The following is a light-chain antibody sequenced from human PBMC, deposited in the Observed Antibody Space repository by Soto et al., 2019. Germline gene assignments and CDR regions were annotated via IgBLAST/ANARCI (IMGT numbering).Light chain of an antibody. CDR3: QHYCSPRFT. V-gene: IGKV3-20*01. Sequence: EIGLTQSPGTLSLSPGERATLSCRASQSVSSSYLAWYQQKPGQAPRLLIYGASSRATGIPDRFSGSGSGTDFTLTISRLNRKVFAVDYCQHYCSPRFTFGPGTKLDIK. CDR2: GAS. J-gene: IGKJ3*01. CDR1: QSVSSSY.